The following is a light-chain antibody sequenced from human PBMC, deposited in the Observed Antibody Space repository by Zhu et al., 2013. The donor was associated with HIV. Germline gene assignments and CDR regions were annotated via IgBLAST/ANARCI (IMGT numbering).Light chain of an antibody. J-gene: IGLJ3*02. Sequence: QSVLTQPPSASGTPGQRVTISCSGSSSNIGRHTVSWYQQLPGTAPKLLIYRNTERPSGVPDRFSGSKSGTSAALAISSLRSEDEAEYFCATRDDSLNGPVFGGGTKLTVL. CDR3: ATRDDSLNGPV. CDR2: RNT. CDR1: SSNIGRHT. V-gene: IGLV1-44*01.